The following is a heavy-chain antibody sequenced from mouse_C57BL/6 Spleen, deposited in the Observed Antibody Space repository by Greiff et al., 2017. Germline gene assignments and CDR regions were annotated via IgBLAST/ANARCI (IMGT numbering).Heavy chain of an antibody. CDR1: GYSITSGYD. J-gene: IGHJ1*03. CDR2: ISYSGST. D-gene: IGHD1-1*02. V-gene: IGHV3-1*01. CDR3: ARGGSPWYFDV. Sequence: EVQVVESGPGMVKPSQSLSLTCTVTGYSITSGYDWHWIRHFPGNKLEWMGYISYSGSTNYNPSLKSRISITHDTSKNHFFLKLNSVTTEDTATYYCARGGSPWYFDVWGTGTTVTVSS.